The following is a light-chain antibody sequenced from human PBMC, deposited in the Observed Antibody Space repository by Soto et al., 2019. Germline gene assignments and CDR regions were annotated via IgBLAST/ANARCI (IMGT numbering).Light chain of an antibody. Sequence: QSALTQPASVSGSPGQSLTISCTGASSDIGDYPYVSWYQQNPRKAPKLLISEVTVRPSGVSTRFSGSKSGNTASLTISGLEVEDGATYFCSSYTRSSALEVFGGGTQLTVL. CDR1: SSDIGDYPY. V-gene: IGLV2-14*01. CDR3: SSYTRSSALEV. J-gene: IGLJ3*02. CDR2: EVT.